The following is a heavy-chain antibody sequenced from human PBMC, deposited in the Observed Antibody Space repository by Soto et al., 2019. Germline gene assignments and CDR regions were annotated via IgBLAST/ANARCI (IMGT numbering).Heavy chain of an antibody. CDR2: ISYDGSNK. V-gene: IGHV3-30-3*01. J-gene: IGHJ4*02. CDR1: GFTFSSYA. D-gene: IGHD3-10*01. CDR3: ARDPRGRYYVSASYYFDY. Sequence: QVQLVESGGGVVHPGWSLRLSCAASGFTFSSYAMHWVRQAPGKGLEWVAVISYDGSNKYYEDSVKGRFTISRDHSKNTLYLQMNSRRAEETAVYYCARDPRGRYYVSASYYFDYWGQGTLVTVYS.